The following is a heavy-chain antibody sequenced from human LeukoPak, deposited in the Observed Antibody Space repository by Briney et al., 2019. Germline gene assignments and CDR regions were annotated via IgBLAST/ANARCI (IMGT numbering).Heavy chain of an antibody. CDR1: GFTFDDYG. D-gene: IGHD2-15*01. J-gene: IGHJ3*02. Sequence: GGSLRLSCAASGFTFDDYGMSWVRQAPGKGLEWVSGINWNGGSIGYADSVKGRFTISRDNAKNSLYLQMNSLRAEDTALYYCARRFCSGGSCYSDRGAFDIWGQGTVVTVSS. V-gene: IGHV3-20*04. CDR2: INWNGGSI. CDR3: ARRFCSGGSCYSDRGAFDI.